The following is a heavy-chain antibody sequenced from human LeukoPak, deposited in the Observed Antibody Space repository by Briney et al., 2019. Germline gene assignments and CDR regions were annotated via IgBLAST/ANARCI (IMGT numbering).Heavy chain of an antibody. CDR3: ARWRGYSSGWSGPFDD. CDR1: GYTFTGHY. Sequence: ASVKVSCKASGYTFTGHYMHWVRQGPGQGLEWMGWIDAKSGGTKYAQRFQGRVTMTRDTSINTGYMELSSLTSDDTAAYYCARWRGYSSGWSGPFDDWGQGTLVTVSS. J-gene: IGHJ4*02. CDR2: IDAKSGGT. V-gene: IGHV1-2*02. D-gene: IGHD6-13*01.